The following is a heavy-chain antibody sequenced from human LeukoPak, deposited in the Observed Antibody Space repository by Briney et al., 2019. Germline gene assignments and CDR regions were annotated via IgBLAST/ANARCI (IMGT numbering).Heavy chain of an antibody. V-gene: IGHV3-9*01. Sequence: GGSLRLSCAASGFTFDEYVMHWVRQAPGTGLEWVSGISWNSGSIGYADSVKGRFTISRDNAKKSLYLQMNSLRAEDTALYYCAKGAPGNYYYMDVWGTGTTVTVSS. CDR3: AKGAPGNYYYMDV. J-gene: IGHJ6*03. CDR2: ISWNSGSI. CDR1: GFTFDEYV.